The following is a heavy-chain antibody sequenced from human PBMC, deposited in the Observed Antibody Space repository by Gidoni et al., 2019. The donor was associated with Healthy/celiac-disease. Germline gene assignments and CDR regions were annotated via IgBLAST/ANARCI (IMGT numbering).Heavy chain of an antibody. Sequence: QVQLQQSGPGLVKPSQTLSLTCAISGDSVSSNSAAWNWIRQSPSRGLEWLGRTYYRSKWYNDYAVSVKSRITINPDTSKNQFSLQLNSVTPEDTAVYYCARGDCSSTSGCYYYGMDVWGQGTTVTVPS. CDR1: GDSVSSNSAA. D-gene: IGHD2-2*01. CDR2: TYYRSKWYN. J-gene: IGHJ6*02. CDR3: ARGDCSSTSGCYYYGMDV. V-gene: IGHV6-1*01.